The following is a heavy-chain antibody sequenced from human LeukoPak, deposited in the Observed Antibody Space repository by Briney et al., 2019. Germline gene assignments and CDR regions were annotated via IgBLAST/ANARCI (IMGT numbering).Heavy chain of an antibody. Sequence: ASVKVSCKASGYTFTSYAMHWVRQAPGQRLEWMGWTNAGNGNTKYSQKFQGRVTITRDTSASTAYMELSSLRSEDTAVYYCARATYYCSSTSCYGATYFDYWGQGTLVTVSS. V-gene: IGHV1-3*01. D-gene: IGHD2-2*01. CDR3: ARATYYCSSTSCYGATYFDY. CDR2: TNAGNGNT. J-gene: IGHJ4*02. CDR1: GYTFTSYA.